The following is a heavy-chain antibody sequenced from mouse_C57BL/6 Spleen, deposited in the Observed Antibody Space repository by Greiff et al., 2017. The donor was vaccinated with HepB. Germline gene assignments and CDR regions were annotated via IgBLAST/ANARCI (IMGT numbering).Heavy chain of an antibody. D-gene: IGHD2-4*01. V-gene: IGHV1-74*01. CDR2: IHPSDSDT. Sequence: QVQLKQPGAELVKPGASVKVSCKASGYTFTSYWMHWVKQRPGQGLEWIGRIHPSDSDTNYNQKFKGKATLTVDKSSSTAYMQLSSLTSEDSAVYYCAISDYDYDGAWFAYWGQGTLVTVSA. CDR3: AISDYDYDGAWFAY. CDR1: GYTFTSYW. J-gene: IGHJ3*01.